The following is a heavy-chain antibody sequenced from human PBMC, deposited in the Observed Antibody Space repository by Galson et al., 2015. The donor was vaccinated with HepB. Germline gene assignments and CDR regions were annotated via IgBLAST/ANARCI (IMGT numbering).Heavy chain of an antibody. D-gene: IGHD3-22*01. CDR2: IGSYNDNT. Sequence: SCKASGYIFSTYGISWVRQAPGQGLEWMGWIGSYNDNTNYAQNFQGRVTMTTDISTTTAYLELRSLRSDDTAVYYCARAYYYDRDGYYSFDYWGQGTLVTVSS. CDR1: GYIFSTYG. V-gene: IGHV1-18*04. CDR3: ARAYYYDRDGYYSFDY. J-gene: IGHJ4*02.